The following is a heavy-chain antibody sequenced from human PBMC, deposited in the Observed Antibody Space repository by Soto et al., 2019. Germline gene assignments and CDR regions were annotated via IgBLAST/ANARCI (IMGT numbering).Heavy chain of an antibody. V-gene: IGHV4-39*01. D-gene: IGHD3-10*01. CDR3: ARQEDYYGSGNYYNGHFDY. CDR2: IYYSGSP. Sequence: QLQLQESGPGLVKPSETLSLTCTVSGDSITSSSYYWGWIRQPPGKGLEWIGSIYYSGSPYYNPSLKSRVTIYVDTSKNQFSLRLTSVTAADTAVYYCARQEDYYGSGNYYNGHFDYWGQGTLVTVS. J-gene: IGHJ4*02. CDR1: GDSITSSSYY.